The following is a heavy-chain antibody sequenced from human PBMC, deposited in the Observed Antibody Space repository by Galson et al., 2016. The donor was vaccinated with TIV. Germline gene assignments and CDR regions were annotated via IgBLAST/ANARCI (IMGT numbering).Heavy chain of an antibody. V-gene: IGHV1-18*01. D-gene: IGHD4-17*01. J-gene: IGHJ6*02. Sequence: SVKVSCKAPAYTFTIYGISWVRQAPGQGLEWMGWISTYNGDTNYEQKFQGRVTITADTSTSTAYMELRSLRSDDTAVYYCARDKGDLRDFHYYGMGVWGQGTTVTVSS. CDR1: AYTFTIYG. CDR3: ARDKGDLRDFHYYGMGV. CDR2: ISTYNGDT.